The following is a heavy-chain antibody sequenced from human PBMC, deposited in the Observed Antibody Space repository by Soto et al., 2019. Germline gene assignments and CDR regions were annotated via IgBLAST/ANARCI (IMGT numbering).Heavy chain of an antibody. CDR1: GGTFSNYP. CDR2: IIPTLDVA. Sequence: QVQLVQSGTEVKKPGSSVKVSCKASGGTFSNYPFAWVRQAPGQGLEWMGRIIPTLDVAYSAPKFQDRVSITADKSSRPVSMAFRSLKPEHTAVLFCASDRLAPYCLDETCRSGDGFESWGQGSLVPISS. CDR3: ASDRLAPYCLDETCRSGDGFES. J-gene: IGHJ5*01. V-gene: IGHV1-69*02. D-gene: IGHD2-15*01.